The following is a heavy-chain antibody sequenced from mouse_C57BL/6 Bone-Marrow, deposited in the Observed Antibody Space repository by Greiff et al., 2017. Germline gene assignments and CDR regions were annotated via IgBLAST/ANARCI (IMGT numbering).Heavy chain of an antibody. D-gene: IGHD1-1*01. CDR2: IYPGNSDT. CDR1: GYTFTSYW. J-gene: IGHJ4*01. Sequence: VQLKQSGTVLARPGASVKMSCKTSGYTFTSYWMHWVKQRPGQGLEWIGAIYPGNSDTSYNQKFKGKAKLTAVTSASTAYMELSSLTNEDSAVYYCTRNYGSSYVGGAMDYWGQGTSVTVSS. V-gene: IGHV1-5*01. CDR3: TRNYGSSYVGGAMDY.